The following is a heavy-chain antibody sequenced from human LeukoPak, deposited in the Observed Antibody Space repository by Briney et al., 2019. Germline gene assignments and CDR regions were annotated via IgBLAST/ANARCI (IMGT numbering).Heavy chain of an antibody. D-gene: IGHD6-13*01. CDR2: ISSSGCTV. Sequence: GGSLRLSCAASGFTFSDYYMSWIRQAPGKGLEWVSYISSSGCTVYYADSVKGRFTISRDNAKHSLYLQMNSLRAEDTAVYYCARAEGAFAAAWPLYYYYGMDVWGQGTTVTVSS. V-gene: IGHV3-11*01. CDR1: GFTFSDYY. CDR3: ARAEGAFAAAWPLYYYYGMDV. J-gene: IGHJ6*02.